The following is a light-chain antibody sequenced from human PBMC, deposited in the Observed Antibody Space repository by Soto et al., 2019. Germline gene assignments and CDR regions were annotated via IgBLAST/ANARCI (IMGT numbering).Light chain of an antibody. Sequence: EIVMTQSPATLSVSPGARATLSCRASQSVRSNLAWYQQKPGQAPRLLIYGASTRATGIPARFSGSGSGTEFTLTFSSLQPEDFAVYYCQQYNNWPRTFGQGTKVDIK. J-gene: IGKJ1*01. CDR1: QSVRSN. V-gene: IGKV3-15*01. CDR3: QQYNNWPRT. CDR2: GAS.